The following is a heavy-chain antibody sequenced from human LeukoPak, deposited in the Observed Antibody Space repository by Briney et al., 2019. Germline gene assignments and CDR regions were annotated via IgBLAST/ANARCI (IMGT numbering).Heavy chain of an antibody. D-gene: IGHD3-10*01. CDR1: GGSISSSSYY. J-gene: IGHJ4*02. CDR3: ARHQLLWFGYFDY. Sequence: PSETLSLTCTVSGGSISSSSYYWGWIRQPPGKGLEWIGSIYYSGSTYYNPSLKSRVTISVDTSKNQFSLKLSFVTAADTAVYYCARHQLLWFGYFDYWGQGTLVTVSS. V-gene: IGHV4-39*01. CDR2: IYYSGST.